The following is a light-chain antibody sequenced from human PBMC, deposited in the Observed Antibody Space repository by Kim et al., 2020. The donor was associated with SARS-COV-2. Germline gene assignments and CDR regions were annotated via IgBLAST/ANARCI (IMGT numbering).Light chain of an antibody. CDR3: SSFSTTTPVL. V-gene: IGLV2-14*03. CDR1: SSDVGGYNY. J-gene: IGLJ2*01. Sequence: GQSIPDPCTGTSSDVGGYNYVSWYQQHPDKAPKLMIYDVSSRPSGVSNRFSGSKSGNTASLTISGLQAEDEADYYCSSFSTTTPVLFGGGTQLTVL. CDR2: DVS.